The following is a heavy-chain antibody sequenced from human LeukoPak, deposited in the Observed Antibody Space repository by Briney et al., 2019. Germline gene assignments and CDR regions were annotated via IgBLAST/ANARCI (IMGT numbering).Heavy chain of an antibody. D-gene: IGHD3-10*01. V-gene: IGHV1-46*03. CDR1: GYTFTSYY. Sequence: ASVKVSCKASGYTFTSYYMHWVRQAPGQGLEWMGIINPSGGSTTYAQKFQGRVTMTRDTSTSTVYMELSSLRSEDTAVYYCASRRGSGSSLAYWGQGTLVTVSS. J-gene: IGHJ4*02. CDR2: INPSGGST. CDR3: ASRRGSGSSLAY.